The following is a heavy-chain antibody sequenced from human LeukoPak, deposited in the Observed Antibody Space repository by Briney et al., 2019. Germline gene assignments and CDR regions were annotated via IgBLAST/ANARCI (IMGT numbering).Heavy chain of an antibody. CDR2: IYYSGST. V-gene: IGHV4-39*07. D-gene: IGHD6-19*01. CDR1: GGSLSSSSYY. CDR3: ARAQKGGSGWRGYFDY. Sequence: SETLSLTCTVSGGSLSSSSYYWGWIRQPPGKGLEWIGSIYYSGSTYYNPSLKSRVTISVDTSKNQFSLKLSSVTAADTAVYYCARAQKGGSGWRGYFDYWGQGTLVTVSS. J-gene: IGHJ4*02.